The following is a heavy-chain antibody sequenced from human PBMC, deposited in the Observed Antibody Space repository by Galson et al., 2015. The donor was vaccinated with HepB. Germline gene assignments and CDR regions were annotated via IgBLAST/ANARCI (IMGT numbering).Heavy chain of an antibody. D-gene: IGHD1-26*01. Sequence: SLRLSCAASGFTFSSYWMSWVRQAPGKGLEWIGKINHSGTTSYNPSLKSRVTISVDKSKSQFSLRLMSVTAADTAVYYCAHLGPAIVAAVDYWGQGTLVTVSS. CDR3: AHLGPAIVAAVDY. V-gene: IGHV4-4*02. J-gene: IGHJ4*02. CDR2: INHSGTT. CDR1: GFTFSSYW.